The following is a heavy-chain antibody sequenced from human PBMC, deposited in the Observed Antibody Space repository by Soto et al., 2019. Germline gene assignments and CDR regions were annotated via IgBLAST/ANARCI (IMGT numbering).Heavy chain of an antibody. CDR3: AGAAGGTGWRHFDY. CDR1: GFTFSDHY. CDR2: TRNKANSYTT. J-gene: IGHJ4*02. Sequence: EVQLVESGGGLVQPGGSLRLSCATSGFTFSDHYMDWVRQAPGKGLEWVARTRNKANSYTTEYAPSVKGRFTISRDDSXNSWYLQMNRLKTEDRAVYYCAGAAGGTGWRHFDYWGQGTLVTVSS. V-gene: IGHV3-72*01. D-gene: IGHD6-19*01.